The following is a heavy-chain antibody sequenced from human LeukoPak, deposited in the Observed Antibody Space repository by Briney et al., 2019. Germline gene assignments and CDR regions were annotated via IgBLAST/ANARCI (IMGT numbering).Heavy chain of an antibody. V-gene: IGHV1-8*01. J-gene: IGHJ4*02. Sequence: ASVKVSCKVSGYTFTGYDINWVRQATGQGLEWMGWMNPNSGNTGYAQKLQGRITMTRNTSISTAYMELSSLRSEDTAVYYCARDQYLYWGQGTLVTVSS. CDR2: MNPNSGNT. CDR1: GYTFTGYD. D-gene: IGHD2-2*01. CDR3: ARDQYLY.